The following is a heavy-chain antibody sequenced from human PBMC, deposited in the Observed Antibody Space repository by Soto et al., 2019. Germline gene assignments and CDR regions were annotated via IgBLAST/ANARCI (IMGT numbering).Heavy chain of an antibody. CDR1: GFTFSSYG. J-gene: IGHJ6*02. V-gene: IGHV3-30*18. CDR2: ISYDGSNK. Sequence: SLRLSCAASGFTFSSYGMHWVRQAPGKGLEWVAVISYDGSNKYYADSVKGRSTISRDNSKNTLYLQMNSLRAEDTAVYYCAKTLMVYAAYYYYGMDVWGQGTTVTVSS. CDR3: AKTLMVYAAYYYYGMDV. D-gene: IGHD2-8*01.